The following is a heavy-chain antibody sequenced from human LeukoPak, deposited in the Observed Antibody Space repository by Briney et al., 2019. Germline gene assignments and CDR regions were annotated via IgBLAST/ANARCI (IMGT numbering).Heavy chain of an antibody. V-gene: IGHV4-31*03. CDR2: IHHTGSA. Sequence: SQTLSLTCTVSGGSVSSGGNYWSWVRQLPGKGLEWIGYIHHTGSAYFNPSLKSRVTVSVDTSENQFSLKLSSATAADTAIYYCAGDRHRSGYWYFDLWGRGILVTVSS. CDR1: GGSVSSGGNY. CDR3: AGDRHRSGYWYFDL. J-gene: IGHJ2*01.